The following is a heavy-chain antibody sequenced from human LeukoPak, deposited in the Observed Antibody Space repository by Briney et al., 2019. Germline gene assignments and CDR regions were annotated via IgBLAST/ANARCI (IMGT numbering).Heavy chain of an antibody. CDR1: GYTFTGYY. CDR3: ARDGVTMVRGVIGNWFDP. V-gene: IGHV1-2*02. J-gene: IGHJ5*02. D-gene: IGHD3-10*01. Sequence: ASVKVSCKASGYTFTGYYMHWVRQAPGQGLEWMGWINPNSGGTNYAQKLQGRVTMTTDTSTSTAYMELRSLRSDDTAVYYCARDGVTMVRGVIGNWFDPWGQGTLVTVSS. CDR2: INPNSGGT.